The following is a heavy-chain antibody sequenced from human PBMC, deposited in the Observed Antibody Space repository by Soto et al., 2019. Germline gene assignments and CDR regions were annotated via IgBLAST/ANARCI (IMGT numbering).Heavy chain of an antibody. CDR3: ARETFDRDYVNHAFDI. CDR1: GYTFTSYG. D-gene: IGHD4-17*01. Sequence: QVQLVQSGAEVKKPGASVKVSCKASGYTFTSYGISWVRQAPGQGLEWMGWISAYNGNTNYAQKLQGRVNMTTGTSTSTAYMELRSLRSDDTAVYYCARETFDRDYVNHAFDIWGQGTMLTVSS. CDR2: ISAYNGNT. J-gene: IGHJ3*02. V-gene: IGHV1-18*01.